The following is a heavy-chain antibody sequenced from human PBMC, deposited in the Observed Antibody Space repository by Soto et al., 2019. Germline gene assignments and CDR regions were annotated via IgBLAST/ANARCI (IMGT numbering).Heavy chain of an antibody. J-gene: IGHJ6*02. CDR3: ARDRNLNAAAGTYYYYGMDV. CDR1: GGSISSGGYY. CDR2: IHYSGST. Sequence: QVQLQESGPGLVKPSQTLSLTCTVSGGSISSGGYYWSWIRQHPGKGLEWIGYIHYSGSTYYNPSLKSRVTISVDTSKNQFSLKRSSVNAADTAVYYCARDRNLNAAAGTYYYYGMDVWGQGTTVTVSS. V-gene: IGHV4-31*03. D-gene: IGHD6-13*01.